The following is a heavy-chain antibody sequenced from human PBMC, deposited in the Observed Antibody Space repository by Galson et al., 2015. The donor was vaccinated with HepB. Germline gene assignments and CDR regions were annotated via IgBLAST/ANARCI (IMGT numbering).Heavy chain of an antibody. CDR1: GGSISSYY. CDR3: ARAHTIAVAGLFFDY. J-gene: IGHJ4*02. V-gene: IGHV4-59*01. CDR2: IYYSGST. Sequence: ETLSLTCTVSGGSISSYYWSWIRQPPGKGLEWIGYIYYSGSTNYNPSLKSRVTISVDTSKNQFSLKLSSVTAADTAVYYCARAHTIAVAGLFFDYWGQGTLVTVSS. D-gene: IGHD6-19*01.